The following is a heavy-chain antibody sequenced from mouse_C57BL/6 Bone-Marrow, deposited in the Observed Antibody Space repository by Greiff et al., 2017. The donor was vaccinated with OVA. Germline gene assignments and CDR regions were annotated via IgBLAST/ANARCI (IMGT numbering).Heavy chain of an antibody. V-gene: IGHV5-4*01. D-gene: IGHD2-1*01. Sequence: EVKLVESGGGLVKPGGSLKLSCAASGFTFSSYAMSWVRQTPEKRLEWVATISDGGSYTYYPDNVKGRFTIARDNAKNNLYLQMSHLKSEDTAMYYGAREGNSNWYFDVWGTGTTVTVSS. CDR1: GFTFSSYA. J-gene: IGHJ1*03. CDR3: AREGNSNWYFDV. CDR2: ISDGGSYT.